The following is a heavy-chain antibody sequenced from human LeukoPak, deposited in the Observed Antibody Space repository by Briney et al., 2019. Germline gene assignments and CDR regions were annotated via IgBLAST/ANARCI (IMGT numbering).Heavy chain of an antibody. V-gene: IGHV1-69*13. Sequence: SVKVSCKASGGTFSSYAISWVRQAPGQGLEWMGGIIPIFGTANYAQKFQGRVTITADESTSTAYMELSSLRSDDTAVYYCARYVTGYSYGTDWGQGTLVTVSS. CDR1: GGTFSSYA. J-gene: IGHJ4*02. D-gene: IGHD5-18*01. CDR3: ARYVTGYSYGTD. CDR2: IIPIFGTA.